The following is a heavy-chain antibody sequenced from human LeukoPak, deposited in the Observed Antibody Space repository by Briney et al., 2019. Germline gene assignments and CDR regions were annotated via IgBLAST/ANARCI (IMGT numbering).Heavy chain of an antibody. Sequence: ASVKVSCKASGYTFTSYGISWVRQAPGQGLEWMGWISAYNGNTNYAQKLQGRVTMTTDTSTSTAYMELRSLRSDDTAVYYCARSLEQWLVPYFDSWGQGTLVTVSS. CDR2: ISAYNGNT. CDR1: GYTFTSYG. CDR3: ARSLEQWLVPYFDS. D-gene: IGHD6-19*01. V-gene: IGHV1-18*01. J-gene: IGHJ4*02.